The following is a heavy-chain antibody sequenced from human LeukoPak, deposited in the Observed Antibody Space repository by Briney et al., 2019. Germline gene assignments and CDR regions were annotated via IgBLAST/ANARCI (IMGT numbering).Heavy chain of an antibody. CDR2: IYHSGST. CDR1: GGSISSGGYS. V-gene: IGHV4-30-2*01. D-gene: IGHD5-12*01. Sequence: PSQTLSLTCAVSGGSISSGGYSWSWIRQPPGQGLEWIGYIYHSGSTYYNPSLKSRVTISVDRSKNQFSLKLSSVTAADTAVYYCARASVATNDAFDIWGQGTMVTVSS. CDR3: ARASVATNDAFDI. J-gene: IGHJ3*02.